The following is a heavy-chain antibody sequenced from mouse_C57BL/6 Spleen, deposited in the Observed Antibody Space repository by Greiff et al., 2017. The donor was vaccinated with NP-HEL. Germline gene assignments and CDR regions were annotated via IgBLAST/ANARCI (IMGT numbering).Heavy chain of an antibody. Sequence: VKLMESGAELVRPGASVKLSCKASGYTFTDYYINWVKQRPGQGLEWIARIYPGSGNTYYNEKFKGKATLTAEKSSSTAYMQLSSLTSEDSAVYFCATGWEEDYWGQGTTLTVSS. CDR3: ATGWEEDY. J-gene: IGHJ2*01. CDR2: IYPGSGNT. CDR1: GYTFTDYY. V-gene: IGHV1-76*01. D-gene: IGHD3-1*01.